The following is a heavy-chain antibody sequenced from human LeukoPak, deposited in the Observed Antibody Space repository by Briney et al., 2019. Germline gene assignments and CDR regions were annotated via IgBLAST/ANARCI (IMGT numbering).Heavy chain of an antibody. Sequence: SETLSLTCAVYGGSFSGYYWIWIRHPAGKGLEWIGLIYSSGSTSYNPSLKSRVTMSVDTSKKQFSLRLSSVTAADTAVYYCARTPIYYFDNSGYYNWGQGTLVTVSS. CDR1: GGSFSGYY. J-gene: IGHJ4*02. D-gene: IGHD3-22*01. CDR3: ARTPIYYFDNSGYYN. V-gene: IGHV4-59*10. CDR2: IYSSGST.